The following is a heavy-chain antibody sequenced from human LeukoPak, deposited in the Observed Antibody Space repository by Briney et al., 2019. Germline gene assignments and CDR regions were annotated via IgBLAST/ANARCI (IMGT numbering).Heavy chain of an antibody. CDR2: IYPGDSDT. CDR3: ARANEYYYDSSGYHYFDY. V-gene: IGHV5-51*01. D-gene: IGHD3-22*01. J-gene: IGHJ4*02. CDR1: GYSFTSYW. Sequence: GESLKISCKGSGYSFTSYWLGWVRQMPGKGLEWMGIIYPGDSDTRYSPSFQGQVTISADKSISTAYLQWSSLKASDTAMYYCARANEYYYDSSGYHYFDYWGQGTLVTVSS.